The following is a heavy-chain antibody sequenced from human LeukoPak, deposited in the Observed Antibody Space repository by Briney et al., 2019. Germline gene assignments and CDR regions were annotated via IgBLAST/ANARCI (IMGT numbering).Heavy chain of an antibody. CDR3: ARGHIAVAGFYGAGPSDY. J-gene: IGHJ4*02. V-gene: IGHV3-53*01. CDR1: GLTVSSSY. CDR2: LYSGGNT. D-gene: IGHD6-19*01. Sequence: GGSLRLSCAASGLTVSSSYMSWVRQAPGKGREWVSVLYSGGNTYYADSVKGRFTISRDNSKNTLYLQMNSLRGEDTAVYYCARGHIAVAGFYGAGPSDYWGQGTLVTVSS.